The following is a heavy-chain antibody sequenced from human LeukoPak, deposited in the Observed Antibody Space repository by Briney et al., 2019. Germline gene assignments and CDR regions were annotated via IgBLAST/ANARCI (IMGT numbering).Heavy chain of an antibody. J-gene: IGHJ3*02. CDR3: ATESVYAFDI. Sequence: ASVKVSCKASGYTFTSYYMHWVRQAPGQGLEWMGIINPSGGGTSYAQEFQGRVTMTRDTSTSTVYIELSSLRCEDTAVYYCATESVYAFDIWGQGTMVTVSS. CDR1: GYTFTSYY. V-gene: IGHV1-46*01. CDR2: INPSGGGT.